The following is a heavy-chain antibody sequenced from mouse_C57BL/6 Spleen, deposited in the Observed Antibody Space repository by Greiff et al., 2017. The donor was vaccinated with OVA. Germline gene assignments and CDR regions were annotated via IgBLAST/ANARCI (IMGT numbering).Heavy chain of an antibody. CDR3: VRGGGIYYAMDY. V-gene: IGHV10-1*01. Sequence: EVQVVESGGGLVQPKGSLKLSCAASGFSFNTYAMNWVRQAPGKGLEWVARIRSKSNNYATYYADSVKDRFTISRDDSASMLYLQMNNLKTEDTAMYYCVRGGGIYYAMDYWGQGTSVTVSS. CDR1: GFSFNTYA. CDR2: IRSKSNNYAT. J-gene: IGHJ4*01.